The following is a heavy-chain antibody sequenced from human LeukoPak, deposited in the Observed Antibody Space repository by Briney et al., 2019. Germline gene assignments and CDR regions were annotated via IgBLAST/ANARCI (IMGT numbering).Heavy chain of an antibody. CDR3: TTDTWYSAGH. CDR1: GFTFRSYW. V-gene: IGHV3-7*03. Sequence: GGSLRLSCAASGFTFRSYWMSWVRQAPGKGLEWVANIKEDGSEKYYVDSMKGRFTISRDNAKNSLFLQMNSLRAEDTAIYYCTTDTWYSAGHWGQGTLVTVSS. CDR2: IKEDGSEK. J-gene: IGHJ4*02. D-gene: IGHD2-15*01.